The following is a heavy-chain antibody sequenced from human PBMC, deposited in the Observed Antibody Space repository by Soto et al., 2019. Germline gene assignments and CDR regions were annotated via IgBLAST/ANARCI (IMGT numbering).Heavy chain of an antibody. D-gene: IGHD6-13*01. CDR1: GGSISSRNYY. CDR2: IHYGGTT. Sequence: SETLSLTCTVSGGSISSRNYYWGWLRQPPGKGLEWIGTIHYGGTTYYNPSLKSRVTISVDTSKNQFSLKLSSVTAADTAVYYCARRSEQQLVTRNWFDPWGQGTLVTVSS. J-gene: IGHJ5*02. V-gene: IGHV4-39*01. CDR3: ARRSEQQLVTRNWFDP.